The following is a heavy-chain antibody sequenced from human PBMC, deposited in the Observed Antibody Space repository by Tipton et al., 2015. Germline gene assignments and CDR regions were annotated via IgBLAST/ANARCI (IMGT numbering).Heavy chain of an antibody. J-gene: IGHJ5*02. Sequence: GSLRLSCAASGFTFSSYGMSWVRQAPGKGLEWVSSISSASSYRYYADSVKGRFTISRDNAQNSVFLQMNSLRAGDTAVYFCAREDSYYNWLDPWGQGTLVTVSS. CDR2: ISSASSYR. CDR3: AREDSYYNWLDP. CDR1: GFTFSSYG. D-gene: IGHD4-11*01. V-gene: IGHV3-21*01.